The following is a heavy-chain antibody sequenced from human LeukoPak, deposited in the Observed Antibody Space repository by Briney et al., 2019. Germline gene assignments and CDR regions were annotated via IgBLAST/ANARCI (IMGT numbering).Heavy chain of an antibody. CDR1: GFTFSTYT. J-gene: IGHJ4*02. CDR3: ARPRYTSGWSDFDC. CDR2: ISYDGSNK. D-gene: IGHD6-19*01. Sequence: GGSLRLSCAASGFTFSTYTMHWVRQAPGKGLEWVAVISYDGSNKYYADSVKGRFTISRDNSKNTLFLLMNSLRAEDTAVYYCARPRYTSGWSDFDCWGQGTLVTVSS. V-gene: IGHV3-30*04.